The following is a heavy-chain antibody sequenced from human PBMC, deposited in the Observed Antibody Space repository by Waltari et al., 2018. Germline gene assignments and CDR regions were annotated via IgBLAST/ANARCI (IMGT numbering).Heavy chain of an antibody. CDR2: INQDGSET. J-gene: IGHJ4*02. CDR3: VREAIYGRRSFDS. V-gene: IGHV3-7*03. CDR1: GFTFTRYW. Sequence: EVQLEESGGGLVQPGRSLRLSCAAPGFTFTRYWMDWVRQAPGEGLGWVATINQDGSETRYVESVKGRFTISRDNAKNALYLQVNRRRFEETAIYYCVREAIYGRRSFDSWGQGTPVTVSS. D-gene: IGHD2-15*01.